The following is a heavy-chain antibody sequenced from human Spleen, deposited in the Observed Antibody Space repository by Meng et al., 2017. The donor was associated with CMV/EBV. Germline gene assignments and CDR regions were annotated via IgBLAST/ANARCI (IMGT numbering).Heavy chain of an antibody. CDR3: AKDDDFWSGGYYGMDV. D-gene: IGHD3-3*01. CDR2: ISGSGGST. J-gene: IGHJ6*02. CDR1: GFTFSDYY. V-gene: IGHV3-23*01. Sequence: GESLKISCAASGFTFSDYYMNWVRQAPGKGLEWVSAISGSGGSTYYADSVKGRFTISRDNSKNTLFLQMNSLRVEDTAVYYCAKDDDFWSGGYYGMDVWGQGTAVTVSS.